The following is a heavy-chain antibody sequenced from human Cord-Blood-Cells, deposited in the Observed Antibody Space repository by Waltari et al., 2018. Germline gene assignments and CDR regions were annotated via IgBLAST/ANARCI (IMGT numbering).Heavy chain of an antibody. Sequence: QVTLRESGPALVKPTQTLTLTCTFSGFSLSTSGMCVSWIRQPPGKALEWLALIDWDDDKYYSTSLKTRLTISKDTSKNQVVLTMTNMDHVDTATYYCARIVRYSSSYYYYGMDVWGQGTTVTVSS. CDR2: IDWDDDK. J-gene: IGHJ6*02. D-gene: IGHD6-6*01. CDR1: GFSLSTSGMC. V-gene: IGHV2-70*01. CDR3: ARIVRYSSSYYYYGMDV.